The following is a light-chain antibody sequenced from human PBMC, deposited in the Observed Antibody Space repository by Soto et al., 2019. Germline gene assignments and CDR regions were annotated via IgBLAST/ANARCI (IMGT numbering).Light chain of an antibody. CDR1: SSNIGAAPD. CDR3: TSYDSTLSARYV. CDR2: GNI. Sequence: QSVLTQPPSVSGPPGQGVTISCTGSSSNIGAAPDVHCYQQCPGTAPKFLIFGNINQPSGVPVQFSGSKSGTPASLAITGLQAEDEGDYSCTSYDSTLSARYVFGTGPKVTVL. J-gene: IGLJ1*01. V-gene: IGLV1-40*01.